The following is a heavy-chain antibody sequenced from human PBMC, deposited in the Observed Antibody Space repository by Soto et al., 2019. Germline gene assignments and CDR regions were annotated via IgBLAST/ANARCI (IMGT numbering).Heavy chain of an antibody. CDR1: GFPFGENA. Sequence: GGSLRLSCAASGFPFGENAMSWVRQAPGKGLEWVSGISDSGATTYYADSVRGRFTISRDNSKNTLYLQMKSLRAEDSASYYCAKEETSSGSLDYWGQGALVTVSS. J-gene: IGHJ4*02. V-gene: IGHV3-23*01. CDR2: ISDSGATT. D-gene: IGHD6-19*01. CDR3: AKEETSSGSLDY.